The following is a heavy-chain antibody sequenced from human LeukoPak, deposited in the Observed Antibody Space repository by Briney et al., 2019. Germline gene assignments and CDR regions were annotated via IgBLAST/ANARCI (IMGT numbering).Heavy chain of an antibody. Sequence: GGSLRLSCAASGFTVSSNYMSWVRQAPGKGLEWVSVIYSGGSTYYADSVKGRFTISRDSSKNTLYLQMNSLRAEDTAVYYCARETTEAYHDYWGQGTLVTVSS. V-gene: IGHV3-53*01. CDR1: GFTVSSNY. CDR2: IYSGGST. D-gene: IGHD3-16*01. CDR3: ARETTEAYHDY. J-gene: IGHJ4*02.